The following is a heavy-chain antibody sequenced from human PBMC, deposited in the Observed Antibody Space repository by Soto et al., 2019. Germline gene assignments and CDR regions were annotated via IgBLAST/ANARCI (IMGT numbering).Heavy chain of an antibody. J-gene: IGHJ6*02. D-gene: IGHD6-25*01. CDR1: GFTFSRYG. V-gene: IGHV3-21*02. Sequence: EVQLVESGGGLVKPGGSLRLSCAASGFTFSRYGMNSVRQAPGKGLELVSSISGLSSYIYYADSVKGGFTVSRDNDNNSLYEQKNSVRAADTAVYYCATDQQQRPADSYYYGMDVWGQGTTVIVSS. CDR3: ATDQQQRPADSYYYGMDV. CDR2: ISGLSSYI.